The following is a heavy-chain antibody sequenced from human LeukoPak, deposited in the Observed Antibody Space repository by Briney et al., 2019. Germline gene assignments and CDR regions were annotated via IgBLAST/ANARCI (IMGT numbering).Heavy chain of an antibody. J-gene: IGHJ5*02. CDR3: ARDLAAAAGQNWFDP. D-gene: IGHD6-13*01. V-gene: IGHV4-30-2*01. Sequence: SQTLSLTCAVSGGSISSGGYSWSWIRQPPGKGLEWIGYIYHSGSTYYNPSLKSRVTISVDRPKNQFSLKLSSVTAADTAVYYCARDLAAAAGQNWFDPWGQGTLVTVSS. CDR1: GGSISSGGYS. CDR2: IYHSGST.